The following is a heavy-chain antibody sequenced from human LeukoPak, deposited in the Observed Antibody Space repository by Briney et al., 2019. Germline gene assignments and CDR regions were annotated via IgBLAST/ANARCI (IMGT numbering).Heavy chain of an antibody. D-gene: IGHD3-22*01. Sequence: ASVKVSCKASGYTFTSYGISWVRQAPGQGLEWMGWISAYNGNTNYAQKLQGRVTMTTDTSTSTAYMELRSLRSDDTAVYYCARDLPEYYYDSSGYYGPAGWDYWGQGTLVTVSS. CDR1: GYTFTSYG. V-gene: IGHV1-18*01. J-gene: IGHJ4*02. CDR3: ARDLPEYYYDSSGYYGPAGWDY. CDR2: ISAYNGNT.